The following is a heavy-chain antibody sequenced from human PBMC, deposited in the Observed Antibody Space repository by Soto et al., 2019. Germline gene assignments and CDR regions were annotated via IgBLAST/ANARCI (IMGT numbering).Heavy chain of an antibody. Sequence: GGSLRLSCAASGFTFSNAWMNWVRQAPGKGLEWVGRIKSKTDGGTTDYAAPVKGRFTISRDDSKNTLYLQMNSLKTEDTAVYYCTTAEFLVGYDYDYYGMDVWGQGTTVTVSS. J-gene: IGHJ6*02. V-gene: IGHV3-15*07. CDR1: GFTFSNAW. CDR2: IKSKTDGGTT. CDR3: TTAEFLVGYDYDYYGMDV. D-gene: IGHD5-12*01.